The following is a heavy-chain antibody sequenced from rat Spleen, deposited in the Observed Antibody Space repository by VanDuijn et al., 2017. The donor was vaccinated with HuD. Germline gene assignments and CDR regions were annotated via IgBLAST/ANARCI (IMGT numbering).Heavy chain of an antibody. CDR2: INYEGSSS. CDR1: GFTFSNYY. J-gene: IGHJ2*01. CDR3: ARRGITNYFDY. D-gene: IGHD1-4*01. Sequence: EVQLVESGGGLVQPGRSLKVSCAASGFTFSNYYMAWVRQAPKKGLEWVASINYEGSSSYYGESVKGRFTISRHNAKSTLYLQMNSLRSEDTATYYCARRGITNYFDYWGQGVMVTVSS. V-gene: IGHV5-22*01.